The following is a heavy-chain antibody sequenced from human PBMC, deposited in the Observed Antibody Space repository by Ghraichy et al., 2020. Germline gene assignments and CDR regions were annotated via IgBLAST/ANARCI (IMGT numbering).Heavy chain of an antibody. CDR2: IYYTGSA. V-gene: IGHV4-59*01. Sequence: SETLSLTCAVSGGAISDSYWSWIRQTPGKGLEWIGHIYYTGSANYNPALRSRVTISVDTSKKLFYLSLKSVTAADTPVYYCARDKETTFDSWGQGILVTVSS. CDR1: GGAISDSY. CDR3: ARDKETTFDS. J-gene: IGHJ4*02. D-gene: IGHD4-11*01.